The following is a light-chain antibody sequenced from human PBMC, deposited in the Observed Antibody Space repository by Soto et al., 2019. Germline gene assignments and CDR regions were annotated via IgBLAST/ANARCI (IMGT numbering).Light chain of an antibody. V-gene: IGLV2-14*03. Sequence: QSALTQPASVSGSPGQSITISCTGISSDVSGYNYVSWYQQHPGKAPKLMIYDVSNRPSGVSNRFSGSESGNTASLTISGLQADDEADYYCSSYTRSRSAYVFGTGTKLTVL. CDR1: SSDVSGYNY. CDR2: DVS. CDR3: SSYTRSRSAYV. J-gene: IGLJ1*01.